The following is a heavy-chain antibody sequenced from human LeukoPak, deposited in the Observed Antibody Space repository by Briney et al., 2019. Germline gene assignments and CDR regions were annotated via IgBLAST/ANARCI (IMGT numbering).Heavy chain of an antibody. CDR3: AKDRYGSRGNCFDT. J-gene: IGHJ5*02. CDR2: IRGGGDTS. Sequence: PGGSLRLSCAASGFTFSSYAMNWVRQAPGKGLEWVSCIRGGGDTSYYADSVKGRFTISRDNSKNTLYLQMNSLRAEDTAVYYCAKDRYGSRGNCFDTWGQGTLVTVSP. V-gene: IGHV3-23*01. D-gene: IGHD6-13*01. CDR1: GFTFSSYA.